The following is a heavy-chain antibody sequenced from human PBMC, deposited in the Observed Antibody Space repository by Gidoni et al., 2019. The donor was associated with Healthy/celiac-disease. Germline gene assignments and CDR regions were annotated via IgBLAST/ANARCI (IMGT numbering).Heavy chain of an antibody. Sequence: QVQLQESGPGLVKLSQTLSLPCSVSGGSISSGDHYWSWIRQPPGKGLEWIGYISYSGSTYHNPSLKSRVTISVDTSKNQFSLKLSSVTAADTAVYYCASRSRWFDPWGQGTLVTVSS. J-gene: IGHJ5*02. CDR2: ISYSGST. CDR3: ASRSRWFDP. CDR1: GGSISSGDHY. V-gene: IGHV4-30-4*01.